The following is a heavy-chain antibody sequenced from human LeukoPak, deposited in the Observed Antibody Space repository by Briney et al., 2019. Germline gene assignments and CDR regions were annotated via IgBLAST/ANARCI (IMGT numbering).Heavy chain of an antibody. CDR3: ATGPYAAFEM. J-gene: IGHJ3*02. Sequence: PGGSLRLSCAASGFIFTKCWMHWVRRAPGRGLVWVSRVKDDGISTLYADSVKGRFTISRDNAKNTLYLQMNSLRADDTALYYCATGPYAAFEMWGQGTMVTVSS. CDR2: VKDDGIST. D-gene: IGHD2-2*01. V-gene: IGHV3-74*01. CDR1: GFIFTKCW.